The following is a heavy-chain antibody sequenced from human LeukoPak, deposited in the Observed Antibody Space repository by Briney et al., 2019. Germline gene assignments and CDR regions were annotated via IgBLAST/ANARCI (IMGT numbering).Heavy chain of an antibody. CDR2: ISGSGSST. J-gene: IGHJ4*02. Sequence: PGGSLRLSCAASGFTFSSYDMSWVRQAPGKGLEWVSAISGSGSSTYYADSVKGRFTISRDNSKNTLYLQMNSLRAEDTAVYYCARDLLIAGIWGQGTLVTVSS. CDR3: ARDLLIAGI. CDR1: GFTFSSYD. V-gene: IGHV3-23*01. D-gene: IGHD1-26*01.